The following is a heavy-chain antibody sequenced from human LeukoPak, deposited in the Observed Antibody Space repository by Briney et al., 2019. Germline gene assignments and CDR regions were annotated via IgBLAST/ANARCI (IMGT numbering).Heavy chain of an antibody. CDR3: ARGQGYSSGWYGGSTPLSCDY. CDR2: INPNSGGT. D-gene: IGHD6-19*01. V-gene: IGHV1-2*02. Sequence: GASVKVSCKASGYTFTGYYMHWVRQAPGQGLEWMGWINPNSGGTNYAQKFQGRVTMTRDTSISTAYMELSRLRSDDTAVYYCARGQGYSSGWYGGSTPLSCDYRGQGTLVTVSS. CDR1: GYTFTGYY. J-gene: IGHJ4*02.